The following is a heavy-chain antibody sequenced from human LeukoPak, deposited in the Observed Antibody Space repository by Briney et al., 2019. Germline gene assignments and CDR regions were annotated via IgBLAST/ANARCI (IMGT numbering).Heavy chain of an antibody. CDR1: GGSISSGGYS. V-gene: IGHV4-30-2*01. Sequence: PSETLSLTCAVSGGSISSGGYSWSWIRQPPGKGLEWIGYIYHSGSTYYNPSLKSRVTISVDRSKNQFSLKLSSVTAADTAVYYCARGRPGWYSSGWHAVYFDYWGQGTLVTVSS. J-gene: IGHJ4*02. CDR2: IYHSGST. CDR3: ARGRPGWYSSGWHAVYFDY. D-gene: IGHD6-19*01.